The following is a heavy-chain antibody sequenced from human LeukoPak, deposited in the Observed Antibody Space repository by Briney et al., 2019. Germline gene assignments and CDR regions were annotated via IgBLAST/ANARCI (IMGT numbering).Heavy chain of an antibody. CDR1: GYTFTSYG. CDR3: ASVNSRDILTGYYQFDD. Sequence: ASVNLSCKASGYTFTSYGISWGRQAPGPGLGWMGWISVYNGNTTYAQTPQGRVTMTTDTSTRTAYMELRSLRSDDTAVYYCASVNSRDILTGYYQFDDWGQGTLVTVSS. V-gene: IGHV1-18*01. J-gene: IGHJ4*02. CDR2: ISVYNGNT. D-gene: IGHD3-9*01.